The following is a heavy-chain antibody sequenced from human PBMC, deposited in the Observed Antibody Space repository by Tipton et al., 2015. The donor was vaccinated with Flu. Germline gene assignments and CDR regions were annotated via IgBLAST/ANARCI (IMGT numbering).Heavy chain of an antibody. CDR3: ARGATRRPFSGYDYTGY. CDR1: GASLSSEDYY. CDR2: IYDSGIT. J-gene: IGHJ4*02. Sequence: TLSLTCTVSGASLSSEDYYWSWIRQHPGKGLEWIGYIYDSGITYYNPSLSSRVVISIDTSKNQFYLRLSSVTAADTAVYYCARGATRRPFSGYDYTGYWGQGTLVTVSS. V-gene: IGHV4-31*03. D-gene: IGHD5-12*01.